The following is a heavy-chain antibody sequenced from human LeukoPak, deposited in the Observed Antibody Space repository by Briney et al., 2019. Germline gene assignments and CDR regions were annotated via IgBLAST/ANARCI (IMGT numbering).Heavy chain of an antibody. CDR2: TSYDGSNK. CDR1: GFTFSSYG. J-gene: IGHJ3*02. V-gene: IGHV3-30*03. D-gene: IGHD4-23*01. CDR3: ARNQRDYGGDSYGAFDI. Sequence: GRSLRLSCAASGFTFSSYGMHWVRQAPGKGLEWVAVTSYDGSNKYYADSVKGRFTISRDNSKNTLYLQMNSLRAEDTAVYYCARNQRDYGGDSYGAFDIWGQGTMVTVSS.